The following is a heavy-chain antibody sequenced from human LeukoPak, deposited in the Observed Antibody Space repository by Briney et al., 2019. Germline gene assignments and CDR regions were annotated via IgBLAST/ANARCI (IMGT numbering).Heavy chain of an antibody. D-gene: IGHD3-22*01. CDR3: ARGTYYYDSSGYSLFDY. CDR1: GFTFSSCE. CDR2: ISSSSSYT. J-gene: IGHJ4*02. V-gene: IGHV3-11*05. Sequence: PGGSLRLSCAASGFTFSSCEMNWVRQAPGKGLEWVSYISSSSSYTNYADSVKGRFTISRDNAKNSLYLQMNSLRAEDTAVYYCARGTYYYDSSGYSLFDYWGQGTLVTVSS.